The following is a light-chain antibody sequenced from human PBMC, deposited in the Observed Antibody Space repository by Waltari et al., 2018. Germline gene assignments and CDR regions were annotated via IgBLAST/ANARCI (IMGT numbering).Light chain of an antibody. CDR2: DAS. V-gene: IGKV3-11*01. CDR3: QQRSRWTPHT. CDR1: QSVGTY. J-gene: IGKJ2*01. Sequence: EIVLTPSPATLSLSPGATATLSCRASQSVGTYLAWYQQKPGQAPRLLIYDASNRATGIPARFRGSGSGTDFTLTISSLEAEDFAVYFCQQRSRWTPHTFGQGARLEIK.